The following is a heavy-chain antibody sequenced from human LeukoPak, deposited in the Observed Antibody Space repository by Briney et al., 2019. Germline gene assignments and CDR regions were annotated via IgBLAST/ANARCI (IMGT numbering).Heavy chain of an antibody. CDR2: IYYSGST. V-gene: IGHV4-31*03. J-gene: IGHJ4*02. CDR1: GGSISSGGYY. Sequence: TLSLTCTVSGGSISSGGYYWSWIRQHPGKGLEWVGYIYYSGSTYYNPSLKSRVTISVDTSKNQFSLKLSSVTAADTAVYYCARGDIVLMVYAILWGQGTLVTVSS. CDR3: ARGDIVLMVYAIL. D-gene: IGHD2-8*01.